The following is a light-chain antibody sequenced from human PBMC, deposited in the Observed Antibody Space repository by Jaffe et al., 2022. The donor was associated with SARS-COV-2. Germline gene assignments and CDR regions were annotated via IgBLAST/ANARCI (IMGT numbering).Light chain of an antibody. V-gene: IGKV3-20*01. CDR2: DTS. J-gene: IGKJ5*01. CDR3: QQYSSSQIT. Sequence: EIVLTQSPGTLSLSPGERATLSCRASQRVSSYLAWYQQKPGQAPRLLIHDTSNRATGIPDRFSASGSGTDFTLTISRLEPEDFAVYYCQQYSSSQITFGQGTRLQIK. CDR1: QRVSSY.